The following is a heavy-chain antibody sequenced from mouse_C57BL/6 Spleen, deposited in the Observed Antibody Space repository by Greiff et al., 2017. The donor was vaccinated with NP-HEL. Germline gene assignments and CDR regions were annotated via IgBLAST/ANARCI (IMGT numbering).Heavy chain of an antibody. CDR2: IYPGDGDT. J-gene: IGHJ4*01. V-gene: IGHV1-80*01. CDR3: ASPRRPDYYAMDY. CDR1: GYAFSSYW. Sequence: QVQLQQSGAELVKPGASVKISCKASGYAFSSYWMNWVKQRPGKGLEWIGQIYPGDGDTNYNGKFKGKATLTADKSSSTAYMQLSSLTSEDSAVYFCASPRRPDYYAMDYWGQGTSVTVSS.